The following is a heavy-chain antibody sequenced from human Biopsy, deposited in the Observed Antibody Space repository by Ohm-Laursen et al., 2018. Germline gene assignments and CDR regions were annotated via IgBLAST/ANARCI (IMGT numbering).Heavy chain of an antibody. CDR2: ISGSRGGT. V-gene: IGHV3-23*01. CDR3: AKSGYSSEYDSSGEFDS. Sequence: SLRLSCAASGFTFRLYAMSWVRQAPGKGLEWVSAISGSRGGTYYAESVKGRFTVSRDNSQNSLLLQMNSLRADDTAVYYCAKSGYSSEYDSSGEFDSWGQGTLVSVSS. J-gene: IGHJ4*02. CDR1: GFTFRLYA. D-gene: IGHD3-22*01.